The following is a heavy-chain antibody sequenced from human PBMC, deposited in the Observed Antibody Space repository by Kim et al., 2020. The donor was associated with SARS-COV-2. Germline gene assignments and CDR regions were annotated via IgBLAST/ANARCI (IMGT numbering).Heavy chain of an antibody. J-gene: IGHJ4*02. V-gene: IGHV3-15*01. CDR3: TTKAGDHSTSY. CDR1: GFTFSNAW. CDR2: VKTKEDGGTA. D-gene: IGHD3-16*01. Sequence: GGSLRLSCAASGFTFSNAWMTWVRQAPGKGLEWLGHVKTKEDGGTADYAAPVKGRFTISRDDSKNTLYLQMNSLRIEDTALYYCTTKAGDHSTSYWGQGT.